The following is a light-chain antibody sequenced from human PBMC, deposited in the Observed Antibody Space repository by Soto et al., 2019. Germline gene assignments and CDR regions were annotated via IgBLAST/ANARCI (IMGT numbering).Light chain of an antibody. J-gene: IGKJ2*01. Sequence: EIVMTQSPVTLSVSPGERATLSCRASQSVSSKLAWYQKKPGQAPRLLIYGASTRATGIPARFSGSESGTEFTLSISSLQSEDFAVYYCQQYNTWPQTFGQGTKMEIK. CDR1: QSVSSK. CDR2: GAS. V-gene: IGKV3-15*01. CDR3: QQYNTWPQT.